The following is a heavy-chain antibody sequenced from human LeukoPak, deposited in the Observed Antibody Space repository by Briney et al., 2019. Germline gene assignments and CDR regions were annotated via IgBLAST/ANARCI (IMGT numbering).Heavy chain of an antibody. CDR1: GRPIRSYY. Sequence: PSETLSLTCTVSGRPIRSYYWSWIRQPPGKGLEWIGYIFYSGGAKYNPSLKSRVTISVDTSKNQFSLKLTSVTAADTAVYYCARGYYSNSYDYWYFVLWGRGTLVTVSS. CDR2: IFYSGGA. J-gene: IGHJ2*01. V-gene: IGHV4-59*01. D-gene: IGHD6-13*01. CDR3: ARGYYSNSYDYWYFVL.